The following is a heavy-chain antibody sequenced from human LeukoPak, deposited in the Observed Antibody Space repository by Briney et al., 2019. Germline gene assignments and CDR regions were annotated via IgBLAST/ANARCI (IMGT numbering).Heavy chain of an antibody. CDR2: ISYDGSNK. CDR3: ATHTDFWSGYN. J-gene: IGHJ4*02. Sequence: GGFLRLSCAASGFTFSSYAMHWVRQAPGKGLEWVAVISYDGSNKYYADSVKGRFTISRDNSKNTLYLQMNSLRAEDTAVYYCATHTDFWSGYNWGQGTLVTVSS. CDR1: GFTFSSYA. D-gene: IGHD3-3*01. V-gene: IGHV3-30*04.